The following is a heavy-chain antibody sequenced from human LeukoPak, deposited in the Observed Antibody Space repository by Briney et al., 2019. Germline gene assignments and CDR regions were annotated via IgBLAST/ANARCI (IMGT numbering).Heavy chain of an antibody. Sequence: GASVKVSCKVSGYSLSELSTHWVRQAPGQGLEWMGGFDPGDDETIYAQKFQGRVTMTEDTSTDTAYLELSSLRSEDTAVYYCARDIFGDEGVYYYDSSGPNWFDPWGQGTLVTVSS. CDR3: ARDIFGDEGVYYYDSSGPNWFDP. J-gene: IGHJ5*02. CDR2: FDPGDDET. D-gene: IGHD3-22*01. V-gene: IGHV1-24*01. CDR1: GYSLSELS.